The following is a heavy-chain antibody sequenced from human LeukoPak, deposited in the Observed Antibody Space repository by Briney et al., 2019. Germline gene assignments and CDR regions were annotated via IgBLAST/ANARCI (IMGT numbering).Heavy chain of an antibody. J-gene: IGHJ4*02. Sequence: SETLSLTCTVSGDSISGYYWSWVRQPPGKGLEWIGFIYYSGSTNYNPSLKSRVTMSVDTSKNELSLRMTSVTAADTAVYYCARHSIASDGARLFDYWGRGTLVTVSS. CDR1: GDSISGYY. CDR2: IYYSGST. V-gene: IGHV4-59*01. CDR3: ARHSIASDGARLFDY. D-gene: IGHD2-21*01.